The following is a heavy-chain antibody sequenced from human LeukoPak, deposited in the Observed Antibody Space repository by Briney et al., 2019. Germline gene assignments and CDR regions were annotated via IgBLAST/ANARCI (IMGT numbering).Heavy chain of an antibody. J-gene: IGHJ4*02. CDR1: GGTFSSYA. CDR3: ARGHRSAVANDY. V-gene: IGHV1-8*02. D-gene: IGHD2-21*01. Sequence: ASVKVSCTASGGTFSSYAISWVRQATGQGLEWMGWMNPNSGNTGYAQKFQGRVTMTRNTSISTAYMELSSLRSEDTAVYYCARGHRSAVANDYWGQGTLVTVSS. CDR2: MNPNSGNT.